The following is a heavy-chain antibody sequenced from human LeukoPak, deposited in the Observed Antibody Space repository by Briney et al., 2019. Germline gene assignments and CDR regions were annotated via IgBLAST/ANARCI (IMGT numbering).Heavy chain of an antibody. D-gene: IGHD1-26*01. CDR1: AGSISNGNW. CDR3: VRCGSYCLDY. J-gene: IGHJ4*02. V-gene: IGHV4-4*02. Sequence: PSETLSLTCGVSAGSISNGNWWSWVRQPPGKGLEWIGEIYRTGSANYNPSLKSRVTISVDKSKNQFSLSLNSVTAADTAVYYCVRCGSYCLDYWGQGTLVTVSS. CDR2: IYRTGSA.